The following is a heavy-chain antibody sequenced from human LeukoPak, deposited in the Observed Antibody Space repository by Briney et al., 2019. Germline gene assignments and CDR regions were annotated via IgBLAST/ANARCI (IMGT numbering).Heavy chain of an antibody. J-gene: IGHJ5*02. V-gene: IGHV4-39*07. Sequence: PSETLSLTCTVSGGSIRSSSYYWGWIRQPPGKGLEWIGEINHSGSTNYNPSLKSRVTISVDTSKNQFSLKLSSVTAADTAVYYCARGDTYANYYDSSGYYRGFDPWGQGTLVTVSS. CDR1: GGSIRSSSYY. D-gene: IGHD3-22*01. CDR3: ARGDTYANYYDSSGYYRGFDP. CDR2: INHSGST.